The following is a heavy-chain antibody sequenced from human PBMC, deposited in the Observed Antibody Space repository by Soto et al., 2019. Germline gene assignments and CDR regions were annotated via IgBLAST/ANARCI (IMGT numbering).Heavy chain of an antibody. Sequence: SETLSLTCAVYGGSFSGYYWSWIRQPPGKGLEWIGEINHSGSTNYNPSLKSRVTISVDTSKNQFSLKLSSVTAADTAVYYCARGGRITIFGVVPAFDYWGQGTLVTVS. D-gene: IGHD3-3*01. J-gene: IGHJ4*02. CDR2: INHSGST. CDR1: GGSFSGYY. V-gene: IGHV4-34*01. CDR3: ARGGRITIFGVVPAFDY.